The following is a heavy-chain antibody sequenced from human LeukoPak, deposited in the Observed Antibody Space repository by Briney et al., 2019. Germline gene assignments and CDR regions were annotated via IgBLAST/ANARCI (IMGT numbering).Heavy chain of an antibody. CDR3: AGEGVAATPTSAFDI. CDR2: INHSGST. J-gene: IGHJ3*02. Sequence: PSETLSLTCAVYGGSFSGYYWSWIRQPPGKGLEGIGEINHSGSTNYNPSLKSRVTISVDTSKNQFSLKLSSVTAADTAVYYCAGEGVAATPTSAFDIWGQGTMVTVSS. CDR1: GGSFSGYY. V-gene: IGHV4-34*01. D-gene: IGHD2-15*01.